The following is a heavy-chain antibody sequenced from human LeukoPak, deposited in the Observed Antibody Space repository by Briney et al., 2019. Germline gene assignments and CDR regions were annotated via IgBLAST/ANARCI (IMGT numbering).Heavy chain of an antibody. Sequence: SETLSLTCTVSGGSISNYYWSWIRQPPGEGLEWIGYIYYSGSTNYNPSLRSRVTISVDTSKNQFSLKLSSVTAADTAVYYCARLAGYWGQGTLVTVSS. J-gene: IGHJ4*02. CDR1: GGSISNYY. V-gene: IGHV4-59*01. CDR3: ARLAGY. CDR2: IYYSGST. D-gene: IGHD3-10*01.